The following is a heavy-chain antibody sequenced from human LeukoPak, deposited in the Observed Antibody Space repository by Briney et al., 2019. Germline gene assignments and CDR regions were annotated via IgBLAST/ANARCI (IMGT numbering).Heavy chain of an antibody. CDR3: AKDSGYSYGYGSVDY. J-gene: IGHJ4*02. CDR2: ISGSGGST. CDR1: GFTFSSYA. V-gene: IGHV3-23*01. Sequence: GGSLRLSCAASGFTFSSYAMSWVRQAPGKGLEWVSAISGSGGSTYYADSVKGRFTISRDNSKNTLYLQMNSLRAEDTAVYYCAKDSGYSYGYGSVDYWGQXTLXTVSS. D-gene: IGHD5-18*01.